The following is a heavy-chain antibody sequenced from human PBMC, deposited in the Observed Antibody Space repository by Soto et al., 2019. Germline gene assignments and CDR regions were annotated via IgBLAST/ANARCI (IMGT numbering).Heavy chain of an antibody. CDR3: ARAHIVLVPAAFDP. CDR2: IKQDGSEK. D-gene: IGHD2-2*01. Sequence: CVLKTQGKGLEWVANIKQDGSEKYYVDSVKGRFTISRDNAKNSLYLQMNSLRAEDTAVYYCARAHIVLVPAAFDPWGQGTLVTVSS. J-gene: IGHJ5*02. V-gene: IGHV3-7*01.